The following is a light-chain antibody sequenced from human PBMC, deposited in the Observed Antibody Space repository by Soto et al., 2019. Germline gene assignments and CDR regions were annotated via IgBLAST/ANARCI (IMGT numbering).Light chain of an antibody. CDR2: GAY. CDR1: QVIGNY. CDR3: QQYYSFPLT. V-gene: IGKV1-27*01. J-gene: IGKJ4*01. Sequence: DSQMTQSPSSLSASVGDRVTITCRASQVIGNYLAWYQQKPGKVPKLLIYGAYTLQSGVPSRFSGSGSGTDFTLTISCLQSEDFATYYCQQYYSFPLTFGGRTKVDIK.